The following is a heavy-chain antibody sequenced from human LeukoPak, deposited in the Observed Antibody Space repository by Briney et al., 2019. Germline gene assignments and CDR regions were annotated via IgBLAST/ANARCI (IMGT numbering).Heavy chain of an antibody. V-gene: IGHV1-8*01. D-gene: IGHD6-13*01. CDR1: GYTFTSYD. CDR2: MNPNSGNT. J-gene: IGHJ4*02. Sequence: GASVKVSCKASGYTFTSYDINWVRQATGQGLEWMGWMNPNSGNTGYAQKFQGRVTMTRNTSISTAYMELSSLRSEDTAVYYCARGRIAAAFFIYWGQGTLVTVSS. CDR3: ARGRIAAAFFIY.